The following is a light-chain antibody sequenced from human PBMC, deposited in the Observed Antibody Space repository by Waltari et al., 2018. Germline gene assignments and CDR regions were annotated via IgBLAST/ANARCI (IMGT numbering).Light chain of an antibody. CDR2: KSY. CDR3: QQYNTYWT. Sequence: IQMTQSPSTLSASIGDRATITCRASHIITTWLAWYQQKPGKAPKLLIYKSYTLESGVPSRFSGSGSGTEFTLTISSLQPDDFATYYCQQYNTYWTFGQGTKVEIK. CDR1: HIITTW. V-gene: IGKV1-5*03. J-gene: IGKJ1*01.